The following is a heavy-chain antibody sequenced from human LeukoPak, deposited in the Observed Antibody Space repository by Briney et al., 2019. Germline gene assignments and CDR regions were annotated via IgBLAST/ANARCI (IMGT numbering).Heavy chain of an antibody. CDR1: GYTFTNNY. V-gene: IGHV1-46*01. Sequence: ASVKVSCKASGYTFTNNYLHWVRQAPGQGLEWMGMIYPRDGSTSYAQNSQGRVTVTRDTSTTTVHMELRGLRSEDTAVYYCARDQEGFDYWGQGTVVTVSS. CDR3: ARDQEGFDY. J-gene: IGHJ4*02. CDR2: IYPRDGST.